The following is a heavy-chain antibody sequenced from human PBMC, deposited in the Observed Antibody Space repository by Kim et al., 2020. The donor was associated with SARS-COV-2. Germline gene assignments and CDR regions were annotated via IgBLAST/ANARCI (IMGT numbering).Heavy chain of an antibody. CDR3: ATSPATRRGHWFDP. D-gene: IGHD2-15*01. J-gene: IGHJ5*02. Sequence: ASVKVSCKVSGYTLTELSMHWVRQAPGKGLEWMGGFDPEVGETIYAQKFQGRVTMTEDTSTDTAYMELSSLRSEDTAVYYCATSPATRRGHWFDPWGQGTLVTVSS. CDR1: GYTLTELS. V-gene: IGHV1-24*01. CDR2: FDPEVGET.